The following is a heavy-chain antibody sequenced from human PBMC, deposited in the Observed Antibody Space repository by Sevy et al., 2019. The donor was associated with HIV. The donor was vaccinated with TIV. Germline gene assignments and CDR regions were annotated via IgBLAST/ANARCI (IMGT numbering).Heavy chain of an antibody. J-gene: IGHJ6*02. Sequence: GGSLRLSCAASGFSLSNYWMSWVRQAPGKGLEWVANIKRDGSEKYYVTSVKGLFTISRDNAKTSLYLQMNSLRVEDTAMYYWARDCSSANCLWGMDVWGQGPMVTVSS. D-gene: IGHD2-2*01. CDR1: GFSLSNYW. CDR2: IKRDGSEK. CDR3: ARDCSSANCLWGMDV. V-gene: IGHV3-7*03.